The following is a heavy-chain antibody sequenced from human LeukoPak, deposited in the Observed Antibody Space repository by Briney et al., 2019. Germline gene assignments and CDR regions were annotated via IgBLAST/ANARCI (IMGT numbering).Heavy chain of an antibody. V-gene: IGHV1-2*02. CDR2: INPNSGGT. J-gene: IGHJ4*02. Sequence: ASVKVSCKASGYTFTGYYIHWVRQAPGQGLEWMGWINPNSGGTDYAQKFQGRVTMTRDTSISTAYMELSRLRSDDTAVYYCARGPGGVRIQDYSQMAPDYWGQGTLVTVSS. CDR3: ARGPGGVRIQDYSQMAPDY. CDR1: GYTFTGYY. D-gene: IGHD4-11*01.